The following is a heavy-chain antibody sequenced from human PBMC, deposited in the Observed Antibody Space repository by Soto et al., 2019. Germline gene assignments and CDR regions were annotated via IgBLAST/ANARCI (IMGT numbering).Heavy chain of an antibody. CDR3: ASCGGIFLGAGHYYYDMDV. CDR1: GYTFTGYY. D-gene: IGHD3-16*01. Sequence: ASVKVSCKASGYTFTGYYMHWVRQAPGQGLEWMGWINPNSGGTNYAQKFQGRVTMTRDTPISTAYLELSRLRSDDTAVYYCASCGGIFLGAGHYYYDMDVWGQGTTVTVSS. J-gene: IGHJ6*02. V-gene: IGHV1-2*02. CDR2: INPNSGGT.